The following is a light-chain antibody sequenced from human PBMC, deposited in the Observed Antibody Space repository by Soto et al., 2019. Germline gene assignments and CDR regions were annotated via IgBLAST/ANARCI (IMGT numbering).Light chain of an antibody. CDR1: QTISSW. Sequence: DIQMTQSPSTLSGSVGDRGTTTWRASQTISSWLAWYQQKPGKAPKLLIYKASTLKSGVPSRFSGSGSGTEFTLTISSLQPDDFATDYCQNYNSYSEAFGQGTTGDIK. V-gene: IGKV1-5*03. J-gene: IGKJ1*01. CDR3: QNYNSYSEA. CDR2: KAS.